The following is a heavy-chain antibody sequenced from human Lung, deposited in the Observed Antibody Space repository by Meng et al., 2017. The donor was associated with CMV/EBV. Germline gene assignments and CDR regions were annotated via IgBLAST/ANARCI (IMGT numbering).Heavy chain of an antibody. CDR2: ISGSGGST. V-gene: IGHV3-23*01. CDR1: GFTFSSYA. D-gene: IGHD3-3*01. J-gene: IGHJ6*02. CDR3: AKDLGGETDFWSGYLYYYYYYGMDV. Sequence: XXAASGFTFSSYAMSWVRQAPGKGLEWVSAISGSGGSTYYADSVKGRFTISRDNSKNTLYLQMNSLRAEDTAVYYCAKDLGGETDFWSGYLYYYYYYGMDVWGQGTTVXVSS.